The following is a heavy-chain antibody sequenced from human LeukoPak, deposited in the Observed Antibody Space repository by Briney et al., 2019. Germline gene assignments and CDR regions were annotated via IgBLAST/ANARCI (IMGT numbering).Heavy chain of an antibody. J-gene: IGHJ4*02. CDR2: INSDGSST. Sequence: GGSLRLSCAASGFTFSSYWMHWVRQAPGKALVWVSRINSDGSSTSYADSVKGRFTISRDNAKNTLYLQMNSLRAEDTAVYYCERFIAGASWGQGTLVTVSS. CDR3: ERFIAGAS. V-gene: IGHV3-74*01. CDR1: GFTFSSYW. D-gene: IGHD1-26*01.